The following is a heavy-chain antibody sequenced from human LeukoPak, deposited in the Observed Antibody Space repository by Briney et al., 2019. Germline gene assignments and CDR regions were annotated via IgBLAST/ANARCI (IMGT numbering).Heavy chain of an antibody. V-gene: IGHV3-21*01. CDR1: GFTFSSYS. J-gene: IGHJ6*03. CDR2: ISSSSSYI. D-gene: IGHD2-2*01. CDR3: ARAPYQLLSYYMDV. Sequence: GGSLRLSCAASGFTFSSYSMNSVRQAPGKGLEWVSSISSSSSYIYYADSVKGRFTISRDNAKNSLYLQMNSLRAEDTAVYYCARAPYQLLSYYMDVWGKGTTVTVSS.